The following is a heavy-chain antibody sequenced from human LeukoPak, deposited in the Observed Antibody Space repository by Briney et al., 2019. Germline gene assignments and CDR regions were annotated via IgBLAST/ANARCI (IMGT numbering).Heavy chain of an antibody. CDR2: IYTSGST. CDR1: GGSISSGSYY. Sequence: SETLSLTCTVSGGSISSGSYYWSWIRQPAGKGLEWIGRIYTSGSTNYNPSLKSRVTISVDTSKNQFSLKLSSVTAADTAVYYCARVGGYSYGYDCWGQGTLVTVSS. V-gene: IGHV4-61*02. CDR3: ARVGGYSYGYDC. D-gene: IGHD5-18*01. J-gene: IGHJ4*02.